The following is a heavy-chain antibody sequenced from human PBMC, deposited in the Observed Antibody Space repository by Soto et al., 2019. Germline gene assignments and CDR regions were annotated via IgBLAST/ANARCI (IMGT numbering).Heavy chain of an antibody. CDR2: ISYDGSNK. Sequence: QVQLVESGGGVVQPGRSLRLSCAASGFTFSSYGMHWVRQAPGKGLEWVAVISYDGSNKYYADSVKGRFTISRDNSKNTLYLQMNSLRAEDTAVYYCAKDWVGRIAGLHCYCGMDVWGQGTMVTVSS. CDR3: AKDWVGRIAGLHCYCGMDV. CDR1: GFTFSSYG. J-gene: IGHJ6*02. V-gene: IGHV3-30*18. D-gene: IGHD6-13*01.